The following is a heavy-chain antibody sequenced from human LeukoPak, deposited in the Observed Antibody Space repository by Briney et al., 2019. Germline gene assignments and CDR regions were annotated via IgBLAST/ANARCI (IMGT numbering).Heavy chain of an antibody. J-gene: IGHJ3*02. CDR1: GGSISSSSYY. CDR2: IYYSGST. D-gene: IGHD3-22*01. CDR3: ARGPYKYDGSGAFDI. Sequence: SETLSLTCTVSGGSISSSSYYWGWIRQPPGKGLEWIGSIYYSGSTYYNPSLKSRVTISVDTSKNQFSLKLTSVTAADTAVYYCARGPYKYDGSGAFDIWGQGTMVTVSS. V-gene: IGHV4-39*07.